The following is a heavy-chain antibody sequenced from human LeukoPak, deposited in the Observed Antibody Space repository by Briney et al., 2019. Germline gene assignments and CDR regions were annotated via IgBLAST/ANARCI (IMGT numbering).Heavy chain of an antibody. J-gene: IGHJ4*02. Sequence: GGSLRLSRAASGFTFSSYAMSWVRQAPGKGLEWVSAISGSGGSTYYADSVKGRFTISRDNSKNTLYLQMNSLRAEDTAVYYCAKGKAITIFGVVITRKKTYYFDYWGQGTLVTVSS. CDR1: GFTFSSYA. V-gene: IGHV3-23*01. CDR2: ISGSGGST. D-gene: IGHD3-3*01. CDR3: AKGKAITIFGVVITRKKTYYFDY.